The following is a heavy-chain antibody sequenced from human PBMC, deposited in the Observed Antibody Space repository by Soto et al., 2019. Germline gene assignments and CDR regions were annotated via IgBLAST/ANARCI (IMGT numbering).Heavy chain of an antibody. CDR2: IIPIFGTA. J-gene: IGHJ4*02. V-gene: IGHV1-69*12. CDR1: GGTFSSYA. D-gene: IGHD3-16*01. Sequence: QVQLVQSGAEVKKPGSSVKVSCKASGGTFSSYAISWVRQAPGQGLEWMGGIIPIFGTANYAQKFQGRVMIXAXASTSTAYVELSSLRSEDTAVYYCARGHPKGGRSDYWGQGTLVTVSS. CDR3: ARGHPKGGRSDY.